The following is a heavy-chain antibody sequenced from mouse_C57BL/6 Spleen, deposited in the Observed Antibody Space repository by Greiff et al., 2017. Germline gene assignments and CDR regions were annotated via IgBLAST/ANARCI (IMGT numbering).Heavy chain of an antibody. V-gene: IGHV1-81*01. D-gene: IGHD1-1*01. CDR2: IYPRSGNT. Sequence: QVQLQQSGAELARPGASVKLSCKASGYTFTSYGISWVKQRTGQGLEWIGEIYPRSGNTYYNEKFKGKATLTADKSSSTAYMELRSLTSEDSAVYFCARSLGSSSSYWDFDVWGTGTTVTVSS. CDR1: GYTFTSYG. CDR3: ARSLGSSSSYWDFDV. J-gene: IGHJ1*03.